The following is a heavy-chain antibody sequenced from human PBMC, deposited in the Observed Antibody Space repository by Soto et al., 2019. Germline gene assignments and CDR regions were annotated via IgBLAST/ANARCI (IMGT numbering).Heavy chain of an antibody. V-gene: IGHV3-48*02. CDR3: PRDLADMVRGVLITRPYYSSGMDV. CDR1: GFTFSSYS. CDR2: ISSSSSTI. Sequence: GSLRLSCAASGFTFSSYSMNWVRQAPGKGREGVSYISSSSSTIYYADSVKGRFTISRDNAKNSLYLQINSLRDEDTAVYYCPRDLADMVRGVLITRPYYSSGMDVWGQGTPATVSS. J-gene: IGHJ6*02. D-gene: IGHD3-10*01.